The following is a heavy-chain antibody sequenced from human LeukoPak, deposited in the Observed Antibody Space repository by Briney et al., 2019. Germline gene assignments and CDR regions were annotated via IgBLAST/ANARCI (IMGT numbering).Heavy chain of an antibody. CDR1: GYTFTSYG. CDR3: ARTKESGGYFDY. V-gene: IGHV1-18*01. Sequence: ASVKVSCKASGYTFTSYGISWVRQAPGQGLEWMGLISAYNGNTNYAQKLQGRVTMTTDTSTSTAYMELRSLRSDDTAVYYCARTKESGGYFDYWGQGTLVTVSS. D-gene: IGHD3-10*01. J-gene: IGHJ4*02. CDR2: ISAYNGNT.